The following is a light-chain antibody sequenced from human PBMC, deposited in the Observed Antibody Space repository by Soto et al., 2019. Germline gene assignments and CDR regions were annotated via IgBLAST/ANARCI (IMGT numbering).Light chain of an antibody. Sequence: IVLTQSPGTLSLSPGDRVTLSCRASQSVNTKLAWYQQKPGQAPTLLMSGASNRASGVPVRFSGSGSGTDFTITISRLEPEDFALYYCQQYGGSPITFGLGTRLEMK. CDR3: QQYGGSPIT. CDR1: QSVNTK. V-gene: IGKV3-20*01. CDR2: GAS. J-gene: IGKJ5*01.